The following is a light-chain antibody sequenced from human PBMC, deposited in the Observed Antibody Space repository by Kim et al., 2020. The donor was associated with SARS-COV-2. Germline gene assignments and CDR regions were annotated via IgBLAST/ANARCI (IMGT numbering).Light chain of an antibody. Sequence: QSALTQPPSASGSPGQSVTISCTGTSSDVGGNNYVSWYQQHPGKAPKFTIYEVSKRPSGVPDRFSGSKSGNTASLTVSGLQAEDEADYYCSSYAGSNNWVFGGGTQLTVL. CDR3: SSYAGSNNWV. J-gene: IGLJ3*02. V-gene: IGLV2-8*01. CDR1: SSDVGGNNY. CDR2: EVS.